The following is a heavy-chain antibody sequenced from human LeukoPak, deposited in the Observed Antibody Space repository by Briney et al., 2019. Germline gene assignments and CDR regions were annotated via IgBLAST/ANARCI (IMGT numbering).Heavy chain of an antibody. CDR3: AKESGSFPAFDV. V-gene: IGHV3-23*01. CDR2: ISGGSDEK. CDR1: GFTVSSNY. Sequence: GGSLRLSCTASGFTVSSNYMNWVRQVPGKGLQWVSTISGGSDEKYYAESVKGRFTVSRDNSKDTLYLQMNSLRADDTAVYYCAKESGSFPAFDVWGQGTVVSVSS. D-gene: IGHD1-26*01. J-gene: IGHJ3*01.